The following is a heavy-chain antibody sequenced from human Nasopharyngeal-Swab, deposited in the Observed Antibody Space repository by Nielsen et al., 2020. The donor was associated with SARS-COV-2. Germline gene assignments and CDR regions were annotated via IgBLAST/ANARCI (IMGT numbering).Heavy chain of an antibody. Sequence: GGSLRLSCAASGFTFSSSGMDWVRQAPGKGLEWVAVISYDGSNEYYGDSVKGRFTISRDNSKNTLYLQMNSLRADDTAVYYCAKDVHGDYGGIDYWGQGILVTVSS. J-gene: IGHJ4*02. CDR1: GFTFSSSG. D-gene: IGHD4-17*01. V-gene: IGHV3-30*18. CDR2: ISYDGSNE. CDR3: AKDVHGDYGGIDY.